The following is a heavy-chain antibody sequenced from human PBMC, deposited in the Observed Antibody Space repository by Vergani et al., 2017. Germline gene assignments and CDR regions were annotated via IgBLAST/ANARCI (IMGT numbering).Heavy chain of an antibody. CDR3: ARGAAVIPAPGISALDV. D-gene: IGHD3-22*01. CDR2: IYDSGNT. J-gene: IGHJ6*02. CDR1: GGSVSSGVYY. Sequence: QVQLQESGPGLVRPSQTLSLICTVSGGSVSSGVYYWTWIRQHPGKGLEWIGYIYDSGNTYYNPSLKSRVTISLGTSKNQFSLKLTSVSAADTAVYYCARGAAVIPAPGISALDVWGQGATVTVSS. V-gene: IGHV4-31*03.